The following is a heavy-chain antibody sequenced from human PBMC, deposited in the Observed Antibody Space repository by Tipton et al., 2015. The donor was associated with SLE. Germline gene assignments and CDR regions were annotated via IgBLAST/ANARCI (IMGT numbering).Heavy chain of an antibody. CDR3: AKNSMTPGWFDP. D-gene: IGHD2/OR15-2a*01. Sequence: SLRLSCAASGFTFSSYSMNWVRQAPGKGLEWVSAISGSGGSTYYADSVKGRFTISRDNSKNTLYLQMNSLRAEDTAVYYCAKNSMTPGWFDPWGQGTLVTVSS. J-gene: IGHJ5*02. V-gene: IGHV3-23*01. CDR2: ISGSGGST. CDR1: GFTFSSYS.